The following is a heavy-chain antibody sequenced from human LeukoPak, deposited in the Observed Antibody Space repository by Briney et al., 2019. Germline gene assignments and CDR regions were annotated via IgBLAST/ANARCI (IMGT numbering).Heavy chain of an antibody. CDR1: GFTFSSYS. J-gene: IGHJ4*02. D-gene: IGHD3-22*01. CDR2: ISSSSSYI. Sequence: GGSLRLSCAASGFTFSSYSMNWVRQAPGKGLEWVSSISSSSSYIYYADSVKGRFTISRDNAKNSLYLQMNSLRAEDTAVYYCARDGHYYDSSGYKDYWGQGTLVTVSS. CDR3: ARDGHYYDSSGYKDY. V-gene: IGHV3-21*01.